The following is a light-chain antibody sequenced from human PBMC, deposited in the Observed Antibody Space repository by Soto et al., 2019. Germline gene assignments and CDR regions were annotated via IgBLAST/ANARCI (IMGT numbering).Light chain of an antibody. V-gene: IGKV1-5*01. CDR1: QSISNY. Sequence: DIQINQSPSSVSASVGDSVTITCRASQSISNYLNWYQQKSGKAPELLIYAASSLQTGVPSRFSGSGSGTEFTLSISSLQPDDFATYYCHQYNSYWTFGQGTKVDI. CDR2: AAS. J-gene: IGKJ1*01. CDR3: HQYNSYWT.